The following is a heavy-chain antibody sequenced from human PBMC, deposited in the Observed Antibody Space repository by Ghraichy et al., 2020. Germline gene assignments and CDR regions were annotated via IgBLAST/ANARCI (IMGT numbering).Heavy chain of an antibody. J-gene: IGHJ6*02. CDR3: ARDPGSYYYFGLDV. Sequence: GGSLRLSCTASGFTFNSYAMSWVRQAPGKGLEWVSDISGSGGSTYYADSVKGRFTISRDNSKNTLYLQMNSLSAEDTALYYCARDPGSYYYFGLDVWGQGTTVTVSS. V-gene: IGHV3-23*01. CDR1: GFTFNSYA. CDR2: ISGSGGST.